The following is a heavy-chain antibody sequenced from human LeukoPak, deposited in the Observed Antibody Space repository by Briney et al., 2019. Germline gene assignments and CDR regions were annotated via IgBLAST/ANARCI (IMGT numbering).Heavy chain of an antibody. D-gene: IGHD1-26*01. CDR1: GGSISNYY. J-gene: IGHJ6*03. CDR2: IYYSGST. V-gene: IGHV4-59*12. Sequence: PSETLSLTCTVSGGSISNYYWSWIRQPPGKGLEWIGYIYYSGSTNYSPSLKSRVTMSVDTSKNQFSLKLSSVTAADTAVYYCARDGSGSYYNYYYYYMDVWGKGTTVTISS. CDR3: ARDGSGSYYNYYYYYMDV.